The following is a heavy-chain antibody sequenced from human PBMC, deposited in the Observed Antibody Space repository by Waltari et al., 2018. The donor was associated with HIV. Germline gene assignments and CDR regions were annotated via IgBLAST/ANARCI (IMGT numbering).Heavy chain of an antibody. J-gene: IGHJ3*02. Sequence: QMRLQESGPGLVKPSETLSLTCNVSGGSITSSSNFCGWIRQHPVKGLEWIGSSYHDGSTQYDSSLKDSSLKSRVTISLDTSRNVFSLELTSVTATDTAIYYCASSYTYVVWGAFDTWGQGTLVTVSS. CDR2: SYHDGSTQYDSS. D-gene: IGHD3-16*01. CDR1: GGSITSSSNF. CDR3: ASSYTYVVWGAFDT. V-gene: IGHV4-39*02.